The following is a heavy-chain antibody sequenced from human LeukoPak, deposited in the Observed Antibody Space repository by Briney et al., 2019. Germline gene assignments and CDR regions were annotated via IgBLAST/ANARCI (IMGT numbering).Heavy chain of an antibody. J-gene: IGHJ6*02. D-gene: IGHD3-3*01. CDR3: ARHGYDFWSGYYSALYGMDV. V-gene: IGHV4-59*08. Sequence: PSETLSLTCAVSGGSFSSYYWSWIRQPPGKGLEWIGYIYYSGSTNYNPSLKSRVTISVDTSKNQFSLKLSSVTAADTAVYYCARHGYDFWSGYYSALYGMDVWGQGTTVTVSS. CDR2: IYYSGST. CDR1: GGSFSSYY.